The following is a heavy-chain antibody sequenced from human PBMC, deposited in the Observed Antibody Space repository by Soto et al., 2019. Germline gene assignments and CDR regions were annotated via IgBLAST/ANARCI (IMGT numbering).Heavy chain of an antibody. CDR3: ASQRYNWNYRWFDP. Sequence: SETLSLTCTVSGGSVSSGSYYWSWIRQPPGKGLEWIGYIYYSGSTNYNPSLKSRVTISVDTSKNQFSLKLSSVTAADTAVYYCASQRYNWNYRWFDPWGQGTLVTVSS. D-gene: IGHD1-7*01. CDR2: IYYSGST. J-gene: IGHJ5*02. CDR1: GGSVSSGSYY. V-gene: IGHV4-61*01.